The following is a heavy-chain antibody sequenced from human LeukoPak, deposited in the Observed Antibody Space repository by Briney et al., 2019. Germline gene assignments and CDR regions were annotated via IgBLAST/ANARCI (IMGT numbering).Heavy chain of an antibody. CDR3: ARVKFGESYAPKSYYNYYMDV. CDR2: IKQDGSEK. Sequence: ETLSLTCTVSGGSISSSSYYWGWIRQPPGKGLEWVANIKQDGSEKYYVVSVKGRFTISRDNAKNSLYLQMNSLRAEDTAVYYCARVKFGESYAPKSYYNYYMDVWGKGTTVTISS. J-gene: IGHJ6*03. V-gene: IGHV3-7*01. CDR1: GGSISSSSYY. D-gene: IGHD3-10*01.